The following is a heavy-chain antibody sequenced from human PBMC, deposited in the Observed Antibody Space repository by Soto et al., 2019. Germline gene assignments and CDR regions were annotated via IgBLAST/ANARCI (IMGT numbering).Heavy chain of an antibody. J-gene: IGHJ6*02. CDR3: ARIQREGYYYGMDV. CDR1: GGSISSSSYY. CDR2: IYYSGST. D-gene: IGHD5-18*01. V-gene: IGHV4-39*01. Sequence: QLQLQESGPGLVKPSETLSLTCTVSGGSISSSSYYWGWIRQPPGKGLEWIGSIYYSGSTYYNPSLKSRVTISVDTSKNQFSLKLSSVTAADTAVYYCARIQREGYYYGMDVWGQGTTVTVSS.